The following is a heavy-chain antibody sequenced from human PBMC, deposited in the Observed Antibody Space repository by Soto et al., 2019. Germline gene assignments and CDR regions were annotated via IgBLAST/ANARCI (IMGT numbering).Heavy chain of an antibody. J-gene: IGHJ4*02. Sequence: QVELVESGGGLVKPGGSLRLSCAASGLSFSDYYMSWIRQAPGKGLEWIAYITSSSSTIYYADSVKGRFTISRNDAKNSLYLQLDSLSAEDTAVYYCATVFRSSTFNYWGQGTLVTVSS. V-gene: IGHV3-11*01. CDR3: ATVFRSSTFNY. CDR1: GLSFSDYY. D-gene: IGHD3-10*02. CDR2: ITSSSSTI.